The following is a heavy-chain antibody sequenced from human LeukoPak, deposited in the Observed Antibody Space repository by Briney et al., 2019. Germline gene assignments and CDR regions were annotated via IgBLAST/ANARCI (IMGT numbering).Heavy chain of an antibody. CDR2: INGNGGST. D-gene: IGHD7-27*01. V-gene: IGHV3-23*01. CDR1: GFAFKTYP. J-gene: IGHJ3*02. CDR3: AKDLRGEGTNWFDTFDI. Sequence: GGSLRLSCAASGFAFKTYPMSWVRQAPGKGLEWVSSINGNGGSTYYADSVKGRFTISRDNSKNSLYVQMNSLRVEDTAVYYCAKDLRGEGTNWFDTFDIWGQGTMVTVSP.